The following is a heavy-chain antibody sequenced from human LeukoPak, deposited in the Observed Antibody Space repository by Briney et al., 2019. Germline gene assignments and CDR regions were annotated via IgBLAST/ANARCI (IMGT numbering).Heavy chain of an antibody. V-gene: IGHV6-1*01. D-gene: IGHD6-6*01. Sequence: SQTLSLTCAISGDSVSSNSAAWNWIRQSPSRGLEWLGRTYYRSKWYNDYAVSVKSRITINPDTSKNQFSLRLNSVTPEDTAVYYCARARYSSSSRYYYYGMDVWGQGTTVTVSS. CDR1: GDSVSSNSAA. CDR2: TYYRSKWYN. CDR3: ARARYSSSSRYYYYGMDV. J-gene: IGHJ6*02.